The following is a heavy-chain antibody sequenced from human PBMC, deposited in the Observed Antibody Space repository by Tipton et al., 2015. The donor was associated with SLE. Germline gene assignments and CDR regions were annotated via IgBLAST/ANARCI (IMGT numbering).Heavy chain of an antibody. CDR1: GDSISSGAYY. J-gene: IGHJ4*01. D-gene: IGHD6-19*01. V-gene: IGHV4-31*03. CDR2: IYNSGGT. CDR3: ARAVAGNSEYFDY. Sequence: TLSLTCSVSGDSISSGAYYWGWIRHHPRKGPEWIGYIYNSGGTYYNPSLKSRVTISIDTSRNQFSLNLNSVTAADTALYYCARAVAGNSEYFDYWGHGTLVTVSS.